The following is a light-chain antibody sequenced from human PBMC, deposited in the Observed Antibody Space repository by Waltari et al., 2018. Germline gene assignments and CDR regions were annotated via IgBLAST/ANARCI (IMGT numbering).Light chain of an antibody. V-gene: IGKV3-15*01. J-gene: IGKJ4*01. CDR1: QSVSVN. Sequence: EVVLTHSPATLSLSPGERATLSCRASQSVSVNLAWYQQRPGQAPRLLIYSASTRATGIPARFSGSGSGTEFTLTISSLESEDFAVYYCQQSHNWPPLTFGGGTKVEIK. CDR2: SAS. CDR3: QQSHNWPPLT.